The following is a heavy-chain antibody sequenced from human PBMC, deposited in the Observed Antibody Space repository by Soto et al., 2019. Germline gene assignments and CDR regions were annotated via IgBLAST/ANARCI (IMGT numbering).Heavy chain of an antibody. D-gene: IGHD6-13*01. CDR2: ISGSGGST. CDR3: AKDGAVAAGTMDYYFDY. Sequence: GGSLRLSCAASGFTFSSYAMSWVRQAPGKGLEWVSAISGSGGSTYHADSVKGRFTISRDNSKNTLYLQMNSLRAEDTAVYYCAKDGAVAAGTMDYYFDYWGQGTLVTVSS. CDR1: GFTFSSYA. V-gene: IGHV3-23*01. J-gene: IGHJ4*02.